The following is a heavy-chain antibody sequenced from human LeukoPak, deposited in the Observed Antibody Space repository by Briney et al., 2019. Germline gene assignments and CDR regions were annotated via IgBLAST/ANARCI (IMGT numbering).Heavy chain of an antibody. CDR2: ISSSSSYI. Sequence: GGSLRLSCAASGFTFSSYNMNWVRQAPGKGLEWVSSISSSSSYIYYADSVKGRFTISRDNAKNSLYLQLNSLRAEDTAVYYCARGVGATRSYYFDYWGQGTLVTVSS. CDR3: ARGVGATRSYYFDY. V-gene: IGHV3-21*01. D-gene: IGHD1-26*01. CDR1: GFTFSSYN. J-gene: IGHJ4*02.